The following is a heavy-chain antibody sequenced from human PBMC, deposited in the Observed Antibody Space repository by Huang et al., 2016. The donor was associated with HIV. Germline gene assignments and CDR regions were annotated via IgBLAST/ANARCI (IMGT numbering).Heavy chain of an antibody. CDR2: IHAGNGNT. D-gene: IGHD2-8*01. J-gene: IGHJ4*02. CDR3: ARVPLLTIYTIDYYFDF. CDR1: GYTFASYA. V-gene: IGHV1-3*01. Sequence: QVQLVQSGAEVKRPGASVKVSCKASGYTFASYAMHWVRPAPGQRLEWMGWIHAGNGNTKYSQKFQVRVTSTRDTSANTAYMELTSLRAEDTAVYYCARVPLLTIYTIDYYFDFWGQGTLVTVSS.